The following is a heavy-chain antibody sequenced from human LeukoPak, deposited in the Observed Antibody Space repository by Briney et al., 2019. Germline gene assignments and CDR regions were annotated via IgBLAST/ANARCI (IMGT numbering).Heavy chain of an antibody. D-gene: IGHD3-9*01. CDR2: IYDSDST. Sequence: SETLSLTCTVSGGSISSYYWSWIRQPPGKGLEWIGYIYDSDSTNYNPSLKSRVTISRDTSRNHFSLKVSSVTVADTAMYYCARSYAGYQFDSWGQGILVTVSS. CDR1: GGSISSYY. J-gene: IGHJ4*02. CDR3: ARSYAGYQFDS. V-gene: IGHV4-59*01.